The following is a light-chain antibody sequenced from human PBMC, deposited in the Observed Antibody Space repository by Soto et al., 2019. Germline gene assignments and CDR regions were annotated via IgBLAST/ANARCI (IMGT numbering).Light chain of an antibody. CDR3: QHYDIAPWT. CDR1: QGIDKY. V-gene: IGKV1-27*01. CDR2: AAS. J-gene: IGKJ1*01. Sequence: DIQMTQSPSSLSASIGDRVTITCRASQGIDKYVAWYQHKPGQVPKVLIYAASSLQSGVPSRFRGSGSGTDFTLTISSLQPEDVATYYCQHYDIAPWTFGQGTKVEIK.